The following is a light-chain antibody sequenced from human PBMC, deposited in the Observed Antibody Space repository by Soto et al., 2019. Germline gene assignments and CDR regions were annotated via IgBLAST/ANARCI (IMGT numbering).Light chain of an antibody. CDR3: QQYGSTPLT. CDR1: QSVKNNY. Sequence: EILLKQSPDTLSLSPGERATLSCRASQSVKNNYLAWYQQKPGQAPRFLIYDASSRATGIPDRFSGSGSGTDFTLTISRLEPEDFAVYYCQQYGSTPLTFGGGTKVDIK. J-gene: IGKJ4*01. CDR2: DAS. V-gene: IGKV3-20*01.